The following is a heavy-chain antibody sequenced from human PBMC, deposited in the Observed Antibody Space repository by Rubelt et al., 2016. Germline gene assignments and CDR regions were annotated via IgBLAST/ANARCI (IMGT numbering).Heavy chain of an antibody. CDR1: GYTLTELS. CDR3: ATGIVVVPAHVPSRDY. CDR2: FDPEDVET. J-gene: IGHJ4*02. Sequence: QVQLVQSGAEVKKPGASVKVSCKVSGYTLTELSMHWVRQAPGNGLEWMGGFDPEDVETIYAKKFQGGVTMTEENSTNTACMGLSSLRSEDTAVYYCATGIVVVPAHVPSRDYWGQGTLVTVSS. D-gene: IGHD2-2*01. V-gene: IGHV1-24*01.